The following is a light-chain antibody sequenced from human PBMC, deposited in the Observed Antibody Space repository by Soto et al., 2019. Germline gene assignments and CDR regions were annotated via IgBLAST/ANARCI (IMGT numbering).Light chain of an antibody. Sequence: EIVMTQSPATRSVSPGERVTLSCRASQSVSGSYLAWYQRKPGQSPRLLVYDASTRATGIPARFTGSGSGTEFTLTISSLQSEDFAVYFCQQYNNWPPSWTFGQGTKVDIK. J-gene: IGKJ1*01. CDR2: DAS. V-gene: IGKV3-15*01. CDR3: QQYNNWPPSWT. CDR1: QSVSGSY.